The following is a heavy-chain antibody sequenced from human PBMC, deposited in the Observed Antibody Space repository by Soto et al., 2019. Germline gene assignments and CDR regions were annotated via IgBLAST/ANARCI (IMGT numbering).Heavy chain of an antibody. CDR1: GGSLSSCDYY. Sequence: SETLSLTCTVSGGSLSSCDYYLSWLRQPPGKGLEWIGYIYYSGSTNYNPSLESRVTISVDTSKNQFSLKLSSVTAADTAVYYCARQWDLTAEFDYWGQGTLVTVSS. D-gene: IGHD3-9*01. CDR2: IYYSGST. CDR3: ARQWDLTAEFDY. J-gene: IGHJ4*02. V-gene: IGHV4-61*08.